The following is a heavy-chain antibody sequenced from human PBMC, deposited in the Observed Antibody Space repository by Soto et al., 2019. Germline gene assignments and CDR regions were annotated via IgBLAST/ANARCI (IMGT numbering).Heavy chain of an antibody. CDR1: GYTFTSYY. Sequence: ASVKVSCKASGYTFTSYYMHWVRQAPGQGLEWMGIINPSGGSTSYAQKFQGRVTMTRDTSTSTVYMELSSLRSEDTAVYYCARAFPLGYCSGGSCYDFDYWGQGTLVTVSS. CDR2: INPSGGST. CDR3: ARAFPLGYCSGGSCYDFDY. J-gene: IGHJ4*02. D-gene: IGHD2-15*01. V-gene: IGHV1-46*03.